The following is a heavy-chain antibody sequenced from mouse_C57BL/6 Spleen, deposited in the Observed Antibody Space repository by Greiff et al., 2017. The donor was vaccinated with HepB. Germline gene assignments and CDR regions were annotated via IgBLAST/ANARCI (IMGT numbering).Heavy chain of an antibody. CDR3: TRSYGYDEGFDY. V-gene: IGHV1-5*01. D-gene: IGHD2-2*01. CDR1: GYTFTSYW. J-gene: IGHJ2*01. Sequence: EVKVEESGTVLARPGASVKMSCKTSGYTFTSYWMHWVKQRPGQGLEWIGAIYPGNSDTSYNQKFKGKAKLTAVTSASTAYMELSSLTNEDSAVYYCTRSYGYDEGFDYWGQGTTLTVSS. CDR2: IYPGNSDT.